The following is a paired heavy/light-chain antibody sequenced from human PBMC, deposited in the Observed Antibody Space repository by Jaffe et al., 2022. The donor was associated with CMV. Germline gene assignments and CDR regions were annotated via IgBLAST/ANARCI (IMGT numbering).Heavy chain of an antibody. CDR2: VSTSASLK. CDR3: ARDRGAYFDS. D-gene: IGHD3-10*01. Sequence: VQLVESGGGLVRPGGSLRLSCVASGFTFSNYEMNWVRQAPGKGLEWISYVSTSASLKTYADSVKGRFTISRDDATNSVYLQMKSLRAEDTAIYYCARDRGAYFDSWGQGTLVTVSS. J-gene: IGHJ4*02. V-gene: IGHV3-48*03. CDR1: GFTFSNYE.
Light chain of an antibody. J-gene: IGKJ1*01. CDR2: QAS. CDR3: QQYNSRSRT. CDR1: QTISNW. Sequence: DIQMTQSPSTLSASIGDRVTITCRASQTISNWLAWYQQKPGEAPNLLIYQASTLESGVPSRFSGSGSGTEFTLTIRSLQPDDFATYYCQQYNSRSRTFGQGTKVEIK. V-gene: IGKV1-5*03.